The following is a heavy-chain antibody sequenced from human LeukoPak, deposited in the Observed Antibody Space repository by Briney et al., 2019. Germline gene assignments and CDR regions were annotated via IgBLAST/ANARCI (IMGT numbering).Heavy chain of an antibody. CDR2: ISGSGGST. CDR1: GFTFSSYA. V-gene: IGHV3-23*01. J-gene: IGHJ4*02. CDR3: ARGHYVWGSPFDY. Sequence: PGGSLRLSCAASGFTFSSYAMSWVRQAPGKGLEWVSAISGSGGSTYYADSVKGRFTISRDNSKNTLYLQMNSLRAEDTAVYYCARGHYVWGSPFDYWGQGTLVTVSS. D-gene: IGHD3-16*01.